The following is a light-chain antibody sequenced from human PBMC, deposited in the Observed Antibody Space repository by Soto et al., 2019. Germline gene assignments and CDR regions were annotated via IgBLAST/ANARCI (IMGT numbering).Light chain of an antibody. CDR3: SSYTSSSTPRVV. V-gene: IGLV2-14*01. J-gene: IGLJ2*01. CDR2: DVS. Sequence: QSALTQPASVSGSPGQSITISCTGTSSDVGGYNYVSWYQQHPGKAPKLMIYDVSNRPSGVSNRFSGSKSGNTASLTISGHQAEDEADYYCSSYTSSSTPRVVFGGGTQLTVL. CDR1: SSDVGGYNY.